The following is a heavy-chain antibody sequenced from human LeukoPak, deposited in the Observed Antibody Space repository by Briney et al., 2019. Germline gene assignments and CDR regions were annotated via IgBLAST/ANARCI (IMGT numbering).Heavy chain of an antibody. J-gene: IGHJ5*02. Sequence: PGRSLRLSCAASGFTFSSYAMHWVRQAPGKGLEWVAVISYDGSNKYYADSVKGRFTISRDNSKNTLYLQMNSLRAEDTAVYYCAKDKGYSSGWYFNWFDPWGQGTLVTVSS. CDR3: AKDKGYSSGWYFNWFDP. D-gene: IGHD6-19*01. CDR2: ISYDGSNK. CDR1: GFTFSSYA. V-gene: IGHV3-30-3*01.